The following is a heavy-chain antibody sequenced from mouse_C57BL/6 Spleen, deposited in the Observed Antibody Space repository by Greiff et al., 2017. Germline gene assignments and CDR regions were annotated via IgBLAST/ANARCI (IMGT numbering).Heavy chain of an antibody. J-gene: IGHJ2*01. V-gene: IGHV1-81*01. CDR1: GYTFTSYG. Sequence: QVQLKESGAELARPGASVKLSCKASGYTFTSYGISWVKQRTGQGLEWIGEIYPRSGNTYYNEKFKGKATLTADKSSSTAYMELRSLTSEDSAVYFCARLGTTVVARSYFDYWGQGTTLTVSS. CDR2: IYPRSGNT. CDR3: ARLGTTVVARSYFDY. D-gene: IGHD1-1*01.